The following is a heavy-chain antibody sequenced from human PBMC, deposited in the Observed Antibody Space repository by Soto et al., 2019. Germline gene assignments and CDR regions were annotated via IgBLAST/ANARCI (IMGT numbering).Heavy chain of an antibody. CDR2: IRQDGTER. J-gene: IGHJ4*02. CDR3: ARDGVMPGLYFDL. D-gene: IGHD2-21*01. Sequence: GGSLRLSCATSGFTFTDYWMNWVRQAPGKGLEWVASIRQDGTERSYVDSVKGRFTISRDNAKNSLYLQLHSLRAEDTAVYYCARDGVMPGLYFDLWGQGTLVTAPQ. CDR1: GFTFTDYW. V-gene: IGHV3-7*01.